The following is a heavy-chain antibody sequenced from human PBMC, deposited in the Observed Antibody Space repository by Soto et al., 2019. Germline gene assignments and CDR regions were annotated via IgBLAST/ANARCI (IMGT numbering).Heavy chain of an antibody. CDR2: ISTYNGNT. J-gene: IGHJ4*02. Sequence: GASVKVSCKASGYTFTSYGISWVRQAPGQGLEWMGWISTYNGNTNYAQKLQGRVTMTTDTSTSTAYMELRSLRSDDTAVYYCARDKXGIRFLEWSDYFDYWGQGTLVTVSS. CDR1: GYTFTSYG. D-gene: IGHD3-3*01. V-gene: IGHV1-18*01. CDR3: ARDKXGIRFLEWSDYFDY.